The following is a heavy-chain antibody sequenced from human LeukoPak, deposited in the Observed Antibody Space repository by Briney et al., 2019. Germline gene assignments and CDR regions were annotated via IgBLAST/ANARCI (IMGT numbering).Heavy chain of an antibody. D-gene: IGHD3-16*02. CDR1: GGTFSSYA. Sequence: ASVKVSCKASGGTFSSYAISWVRQAPGQGLEWMGGIIPIFGTANYAQKFQGRVTITADESTSTAYMELSSLRSEDTAVYYCAGYDYIWGSYRSFSYWGQGTLVTVSS. CDR3: AGYDYIWGSYRSFSY. CDR2: IIPIFGTA. J-gene: IGHJ4*02. V-gene: IGHV1-69*13.